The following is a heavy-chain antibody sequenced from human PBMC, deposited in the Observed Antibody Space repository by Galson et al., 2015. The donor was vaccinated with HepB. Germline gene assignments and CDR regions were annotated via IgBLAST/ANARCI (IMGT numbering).Heavy chain of an antibody. V-gene: IGHV1-69*13. CDR2: IIPIFGTA. CDR3: ARDNRDTVVVPAANGGWFDP. J-gene: IGHJ5*02. D-gene: IGHD2-2*01. Sequence: SVKVSCKASGGTFSSYAISWVRQAPGQGLEWMGGIIPIFGTANYAQKFQGRVTITADESTSTAYMELSSLRSEDTAVYYCARDNRDTVVVPAANGGWFDPWGQGTLVTVSS. CDR1: GGTFSSYA.